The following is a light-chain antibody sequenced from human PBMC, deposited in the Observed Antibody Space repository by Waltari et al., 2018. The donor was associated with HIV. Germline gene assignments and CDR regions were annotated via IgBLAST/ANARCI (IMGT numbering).Light chain of an antibody. Sequence: QSALTQPASVSGSPGQSITISCTVTSSDVGSYNRVSWYQQYPGKAPKLIIYEVTKRLSGVSNRFSGSKSVTTASLTLSGLQADDDADYYCSSYAGARVFGGGTNLIVL. J-gene: IGLJ3*02. CDR1: SSDVGSYNR. CDR2: EVT. CDR3: SSYAGARV. V-gene: IGLV2-23*02.